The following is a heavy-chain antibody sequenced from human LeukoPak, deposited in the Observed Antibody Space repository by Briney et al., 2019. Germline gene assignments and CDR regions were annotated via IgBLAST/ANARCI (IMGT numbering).Heavy chain of an antibody. CDR2: IYYSGST. V-gene: IGHV4-59*12. CDR3: AISNGSGTYRPTY. CDR1: GGSISSYY. Sequence: EPSETLSLTCTVSGGSISSYYWSWIRQPPGKGLEWMGYIYYSGSTNYNPSLKSRVTISVDTSKNQFSLKLSSVTAADTALYYCAISNGSGTYRPTYWGQGTLVTVSS. J-gene: IGHJ4*02. D-gene: IGHD3-10*01.